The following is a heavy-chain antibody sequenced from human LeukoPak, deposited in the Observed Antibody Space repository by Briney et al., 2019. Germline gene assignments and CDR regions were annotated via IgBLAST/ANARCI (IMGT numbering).Heavy chain of an antibody. Sequence: GGSLRLSCAASGFTFSSYSMNGVRQAPGKGLEWVSSISSSSSYIYYADSVKGRFTISRDNAKNSLYLQMNGLRAEDTAVYYCARDYGTPYYDFWSGYNNWFDPWGQGTLVTVSS. CDR2: ISSSSSYI. J-gene: IGHJ5*02. CDR3: ARDYGTPYYDFWSGYNNWFDP. V-gene: IGHV3-21*01. D-gene: IGHD3-3*01. CDR1: GFTFSSYS.